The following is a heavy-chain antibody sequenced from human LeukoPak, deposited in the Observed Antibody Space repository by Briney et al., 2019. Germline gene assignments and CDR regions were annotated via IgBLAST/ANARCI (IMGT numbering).Heavy chain of an antibody. V-gene: IGHV3-23*01. CDR2: ICGSGGST. J-gene: IGHJ1*01. Sequence: GGSLRLSCAASGFTFSSYAMSWVRQAPGKGLEWVSAICGSGGSTYYADSVKGRFTISRDNSKNTLYLQMNSLRAEDTAVYYCAKGPLYYYDSSGYGEYFQHWGQGTLVTVSS. D-gene: IGHD3-22*01. CDR1: GFTFSSYA. CDR3: AKGPLYYYDSSGYGEYFQH.